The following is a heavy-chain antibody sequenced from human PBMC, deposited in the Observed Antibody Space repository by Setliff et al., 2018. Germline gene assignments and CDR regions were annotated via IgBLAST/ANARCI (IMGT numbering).Heavy chain of an antibody. V-gene: IGHV4-39*02. CDR3: ASHPRVTIFGVVAFDY. Sequence: SETLSLTCTVSGGSISSTSCYWGWIRQPPGKGLEWIGSIFYTGSSYYNPSRRSRVTMSVDTSNNHFSLKVNSVTAADTAVYYCASHPRVTIFGVVAFDYWGQGILVTVSS. J-gene: IGHJ4*02. D-gene: IGHD3-3*01. CDR1: GGSISSTSCY. CDR2: IFYTGSS.